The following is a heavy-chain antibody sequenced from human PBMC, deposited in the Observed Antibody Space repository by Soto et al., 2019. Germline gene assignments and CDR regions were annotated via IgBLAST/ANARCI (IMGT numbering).Heavy chain of an antibody. V-gene: IGHV3-15*07. CDR1: GFTFSNAW. J-gene: IGHJ4*02. CDR3: TTTYYYDSSGYYAPDY. D-gene: IGHD3-22*01. Sequence: GGSLRLSCAASGFTFSNAWMNWIRQTPEKGLEWVGRIKSKTDGGTTDYAAPVKGRFTISRDDSKNTLYLQMNSLKTEDTAVYYCTTTYYYDSSGYYAPDYWGQGTLVTVSS. CDR2: IKSKTDGGTT.